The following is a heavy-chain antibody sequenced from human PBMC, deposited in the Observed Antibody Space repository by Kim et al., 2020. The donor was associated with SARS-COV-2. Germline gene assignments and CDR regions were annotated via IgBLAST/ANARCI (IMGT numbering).Heavy chain of an antibody. CDR3: ARDKGITIFGGVITKTYYYYYVMAL. J-gene: IGHJ6*01. V-gene: IGHV3-30-3*01. Sequence: GGSLRLSCAASGFTFSRYAMHWVRQAPGKGLEWVAVISYDGSNKYYADSVKGRFTISRDNSKNTLYLQMNSLRAEDTAVYYCARDKGITIFGGVITKTYYYYYVMALWGQETTVTVPS. D-gene: IGHD3-3*01. CDR2: ISYDGSNK. CDR1: GFTFSRYA.